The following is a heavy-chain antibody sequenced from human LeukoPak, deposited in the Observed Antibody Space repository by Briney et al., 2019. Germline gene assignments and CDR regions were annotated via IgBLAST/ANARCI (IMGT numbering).Heavy chain of an antibody. CDR2: IWFDGSKN. D-gene: IGHD6-6*01. J-gene: IGHJ4*02. Sequence: GGSLRLSCAVSGYTFSRHGIHWVRQVPGKGLEWVALIWFDGSKNYYADSVKGRFTVSRDNSKNTAYLEMNSLRAEDTAVYYCARLLGQLVDYWGQGTLVTVSS. CDR1: GYTFSRHG. V-gene: IGHV3-33*01. CDR3: ARLLGQLVDY.